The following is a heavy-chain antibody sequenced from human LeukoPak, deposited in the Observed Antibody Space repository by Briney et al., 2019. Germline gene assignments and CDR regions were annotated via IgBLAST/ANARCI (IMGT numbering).Heavy chain of an antibody. D-gene: IGHD2-15*01. CDR2: ISAYYGTT. Sequence: SGNSFISFAISWVRQAPGQGLEWMGWISAYYGTTNYAQKFKGRVTMTTDTSTSTVYMELRSLRSDDTAVYYCARDHGYCSGGSCYSYIAFDIWGQGTMVTVSS. J-gene: IGHJ3*02. V-gene: IGHV1-18*01. CDR1: GNSFISFA. CDR3: ARDHGYCSGGSCYSYIAFDI.